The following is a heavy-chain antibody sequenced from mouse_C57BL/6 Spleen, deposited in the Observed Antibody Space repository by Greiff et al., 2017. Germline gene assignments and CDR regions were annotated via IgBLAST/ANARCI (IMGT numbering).Heavy chain of an antibody. CDR3: ARPLYYSTSWFAY. CDR1: GFTFSSYT. D-gene: IGHD2-5*01. J-gene: IGHJ3*01. CDR2: ISGGGGNT. Sequence: DVHLVESGGGLVKPGGSLKLSCAASGFTFSSYTMSWVRQTPEKRLEWVATISGGGGNTYYPDSVKGRFTISRDNAKNTLYLQMSSLRSEDTALYYCARPLYYSTSWFAYWGQGTLVTVSA. V-gene: IGHV5-9*01.